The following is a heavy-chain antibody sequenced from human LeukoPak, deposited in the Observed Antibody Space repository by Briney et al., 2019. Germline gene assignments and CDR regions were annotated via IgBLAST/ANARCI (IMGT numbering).Heavy chain of an antibody. D-gene: IGHD3-16*02. CDR1: GGSFSGYY. CDR2: INHSGST. Sequence: SETLSLTCAVYGGSFSGYYWSWIRQPPGKGLEWIGEINHSGSTNYSPSLKSRVTISVDTSKNQFSLKLSSVTAADTAVYYCASKRSYRIDYWGQGTLVTVSS. CDR3: ASKRSYRIDY. J-gene: IGHJ4*02. V-gene: IGHV4-34*01.